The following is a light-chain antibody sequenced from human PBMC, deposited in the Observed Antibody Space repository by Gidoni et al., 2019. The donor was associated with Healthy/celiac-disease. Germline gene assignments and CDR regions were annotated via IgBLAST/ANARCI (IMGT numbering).Light chain of an antibody. J-gene: IGLJ2*01. CDR3: NSRGDSSGNHVV. V-gene: IGLV3-19*01. CDR1: SLDTYY. CDR2: GKN. Sequence: SSELTQDPAVSVALGQTVRITCQGDSLDTYYATWYQQKPGQAPVLVIYGKNNRPSGIPDRFSGSSSGNTASLSITGAQAEDEADYYCNSRGDSSGNHVVFGGGTKLTVL.